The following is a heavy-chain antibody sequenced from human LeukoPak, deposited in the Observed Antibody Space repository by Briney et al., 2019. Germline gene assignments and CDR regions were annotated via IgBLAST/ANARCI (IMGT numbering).Heavy chain of an antibody. CDR2: ISSSGSTI. CDR3: ASVGSDYDYVWGSQTGY. D-gene: IGHD3-16*01. V-gene: IGHV3-11*04. CDR1: GFTFSDYY. Sequence: PGGSLRLSCAASGFTFSDYYMSWIRQAPGKGLEWVSYISSSGSTIYYADSVKGRFTVSRDNAKNSLYLQMNSLRAEDTAVYYCASVGSDYDYVWGSQTGYWGQGTLVTVSS. J-gene: IGHJ4*02.